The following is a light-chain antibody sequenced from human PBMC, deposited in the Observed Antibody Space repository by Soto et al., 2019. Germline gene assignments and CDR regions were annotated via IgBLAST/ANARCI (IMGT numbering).Light chain of an antibody. J-gene: IGKJ5*01. Sequence: EIVLTQSPATVSLSPGERVSLSCRASQSVSSCLAWYQQKPGQAPRLLIYDTSIRAAAIPARFSGGGSGTDFTLTISSLEPEDFAVYFGQQCGTRPPITFGQGTRLEMK. CDR2: DTS. CDR1: QSVSSC. V-gene: IGKV3-11*01. CDR3: QQCGTRPPIT.